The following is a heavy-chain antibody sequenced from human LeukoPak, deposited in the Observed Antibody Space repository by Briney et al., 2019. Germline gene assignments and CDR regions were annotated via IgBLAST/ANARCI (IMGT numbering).Heavy chain of an antibody. J-gene: IGHJ4*02. CDR2: IYPGDSDT. V-gene: IGHV5-51*01. CDR1: GYSFTSYW. CDR3: ARLGCSSTSCYGGVDY. D-gene: IGHD2-2*01. Sequence: GESLKISCKGSGYSFTSYWIGWVRQMPGKGLEWMGVIYPGDSDTRYSPSFQGQVTISADNSISTAYLQWSSLKASDTAMYYCARLGCSSTSCYGGVDYWGQGTLVTVSS.